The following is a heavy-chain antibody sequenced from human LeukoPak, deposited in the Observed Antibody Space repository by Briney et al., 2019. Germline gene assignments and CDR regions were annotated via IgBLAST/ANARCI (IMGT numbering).Heavy chain of an antibody. D-gene: IGHD4-17*01. Sequence: SETLSLTCTVSGGSISSYYWSWIRQPPGKRLEWIGYIYYSGSTNYNPSLKSRVTISVDTSKNQFSLKLSSVTAADTAVYYCARIDYASWFDPWGQGTLVTVPS. CDR1: GGSISSYY. J-gene: IGHJ5*02. V-gene: IGHV4-59*01. CDR3: ARIDYASWFDP. CDR2: IYYSGST.